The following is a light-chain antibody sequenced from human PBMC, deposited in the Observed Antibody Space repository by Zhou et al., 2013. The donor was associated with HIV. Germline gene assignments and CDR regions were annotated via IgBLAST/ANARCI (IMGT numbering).Light chain of an antibody. Sequence: EIVLTQSPATLSLSPGERATLSCRASQSISSYLAWYQQKPGQAPRLLIYDTSNRATGIPARFSGSGSGADLTLTISSPEPEDFAVYYCQQRSTWPPKYTFGQGTKLEI. J-gene: IGKJ2*01. V-gene: IGKV3-11*01. CDR3: QQRSTWPPKYT. CDR2: DTS. CDR1: QSISSY.